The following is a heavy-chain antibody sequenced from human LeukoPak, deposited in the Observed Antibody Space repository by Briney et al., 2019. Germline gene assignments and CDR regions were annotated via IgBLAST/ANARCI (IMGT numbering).Heavy chain of an antibody. CDR2: IYHSGST. J-gene: IGHJ4*02. CDR3: ARGWQQLVNY. V-gene: IGHV4-59*11. D-gene: IGHD6-13*01. CDR1: GGSITGHY. Sequence: SETLSLTCTVSGGSITGHYWSWIRQIPGKGLEWIGYIYHSGSTYYNPSLKSRVTISVDRSKNQFSLKLSSVTAADTAVYYCARGWQQLVNYWGQGTLVTVSS.